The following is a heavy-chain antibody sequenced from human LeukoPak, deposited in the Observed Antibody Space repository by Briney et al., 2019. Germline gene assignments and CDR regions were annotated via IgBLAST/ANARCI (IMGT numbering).Heavy chain of an antibody. J-gene: IGHJ3*02. V-gene: IGHV1-24*01. CDR2: IDPEDGET. Sequence: ASAKVSRKVSVDTPTELSMHGVRPAPGKRLEWMGHIDPEDGETIYAQKLQGRVTMTEDTSTDTAYMELSSLRAEDTAVYYCARATAGDAFEIWGQGTMVTVSS. CDR1: VDTPTELS. CDR3: ARATAGDAFEI. D-gene: IGHD3-10*01.